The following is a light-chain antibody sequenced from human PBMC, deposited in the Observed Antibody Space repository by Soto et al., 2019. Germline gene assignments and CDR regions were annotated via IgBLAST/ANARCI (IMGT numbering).Light chain of an antibody. J-gene: IGKJ1*01. Sequence: EIVLTQSPGTLSLSPGGRATLSCRASQSLRSNSFAWYQQKRGQPPSLLIYGTSRRATGIPDRFSGSGSGTDFPLTISRLEPEDFALYYCQQYGDSPRTFGHGTKVEI. CDR1: QSLRSNS. CDR2: GTS. V-gene: IGKV3-20*01. CDR3: QQYGDSPRT.